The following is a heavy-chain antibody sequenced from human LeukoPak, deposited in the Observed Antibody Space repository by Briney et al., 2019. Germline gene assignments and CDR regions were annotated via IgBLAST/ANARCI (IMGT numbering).Heavy chain of an antibody. CDR1: GYMFTRYF. Sequence: GASVKVSCKASGYMFTRYFVHWVRQAPGQGLEWMGIINPSGGSSSYAQKFQGRVTLTGDTSTSTVYMALYSLRSEDTAVYYCAKDSEHSILLWFGELFSYFDYWGQGTLVTVSS. CDR2: INPSGGSS. D-gene: IGHD3-10*01. V-gene: IGHV1-46*01. J-gene: IGHJ4*02. CDR3: AKDSEHSILLWFGELFSYFDY.